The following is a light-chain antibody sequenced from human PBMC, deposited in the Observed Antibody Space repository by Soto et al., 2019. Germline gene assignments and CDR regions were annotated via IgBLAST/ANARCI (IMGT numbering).Light chain of an antibody. CDR2: RVS. Sequence: DVVLTQSPLALPVTLGQPASISCRSSQSLVYSDGNTYLNWFHQRPGQSPRRLIYRVSNRDSGVPDRFSGSGSGTDFTLTISRVEAEDVAIYYCMQGTHWPPITFGPGTKVDIK. J-gene: IGKJ3*01. CDR3: MQGTHWPPIT. V-gene: IGKV2-30*01. CDR1: QSLVYSDGNTY.